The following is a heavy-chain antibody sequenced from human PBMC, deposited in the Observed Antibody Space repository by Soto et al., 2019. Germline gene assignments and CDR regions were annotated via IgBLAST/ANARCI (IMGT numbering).Heavy chain of an antibody. D-gene: IGHD1-7*01. Sequence: GASVKVSCKASGYTFTSYAMHWVRQAPGQRLEWMGWINAGNGNTKYSQKFQGRVTITRDTSASTAYMELSSLRSEDTAVYYCARDRITGTIGWFDPWGQGTLVTVSS. V-gene: IGHV1-3*01. CDR1: GYTFTSYA. J-gene: IGHJ5*02. CDR2: INAGNGNT. CDR3: ARDRITGTIGWFDP.